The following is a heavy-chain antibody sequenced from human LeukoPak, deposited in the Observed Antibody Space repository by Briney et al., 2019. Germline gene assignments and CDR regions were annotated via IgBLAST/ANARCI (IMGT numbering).Heavy chain of an antibody. J-gene: IGHJ6*02. Sequence: PSETLSLTCTVSGGSISSYYWSWIRQPPGKGLEWIGYIFYSGSTYYNPSLKSRVTISVDTSKNQFSLKLSSVTAADTAVYYCARDHRLARGSYYYGMDVWGQGTTVTVSS. CDR3: ARDHRLARGSYYYGMDV. CDR2: IFYSGST. D-gene: IGHD1-14*01. CDR1: GGSISSYY. V-gene: IGHV4-59*06.